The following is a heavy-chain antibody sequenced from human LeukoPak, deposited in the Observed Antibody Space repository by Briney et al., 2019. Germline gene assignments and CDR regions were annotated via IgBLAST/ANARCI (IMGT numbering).Heavy chain of an antibody. Sequence: SETLSLTCTVSGGSISRYCWSWIRQPPGKGLEWIGYIYYSGSTNYNPSLKSRVTISVDTSKNQFSLKLSSVTAADTAVYYCARGGDLGYCSSTSCYTVDYWGQGTLVTVSS. V-gene: IGHV4-59*01. CDR1: GGSISRYC. D-gene: IGHD2-2*02. CDR3: ARGGDLGYCSSTSCYTVDY. J-gene: IGHJ4*02. CDR2: IYYSGST.